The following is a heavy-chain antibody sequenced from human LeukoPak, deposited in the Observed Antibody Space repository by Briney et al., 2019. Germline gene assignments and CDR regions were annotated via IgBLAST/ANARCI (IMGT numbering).Heavy chain of an antibody. V-gene: IGHV1-2*02. Sequence: ASVKVSCKASRCTFTGYYIHWVRQAPGQGLEWMGWINPNSGGTNSAQKFQGRVTMTRDTSITTAYMELSRLRSDDTAIYYCARDGIYYGSGTYYDGADGMDVWGQGTTVTVSS. D-gene: IGHD3-10*01. J-gene: IGHJ6*02. CDR3: ARDGIYYGSGTYYDGADGMDV. CDR2: INPNSGGT. CDR1: RCTFTGYY.